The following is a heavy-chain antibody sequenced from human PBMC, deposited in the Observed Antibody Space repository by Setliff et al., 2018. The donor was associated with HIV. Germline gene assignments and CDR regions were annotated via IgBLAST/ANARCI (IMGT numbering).Heavy chain of an antibody. V-gene: IGHV4-59*11. CDR1: GASISSHY. CDR2: IYFSGTT. Sequence: SETLSLTCTVSGASISSHYWSWIRQPPGKGLEWIGYIYFSGTTNYNPPLKSRVTISVDTSKNQFSLNLNSVTAADTAVYYCARAISAAGIAPFDFWGQGTLVTVSS. CDR3: ARAISAAGIAPFDF. D-gene: IGHD6-13*01. J-gene: IGHJ4*02.